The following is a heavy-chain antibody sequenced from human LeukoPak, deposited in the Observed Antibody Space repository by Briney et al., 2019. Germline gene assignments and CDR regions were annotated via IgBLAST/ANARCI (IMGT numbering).Heavy chain of an antibody. D-gene: IGHD5-24*01. CDR2: IYYSGST. V-gene: IGHV4-59*01. CDR1: GGSISSYY. Sequence: SETLSLTCTVSGGSISSYYWSWIRQPPGKGLEWIGYIYYSGSTNYNPSLKSRVTISVDTSKNQFSLKLSSVTAADTAVYYCARDRKVDGYKNWGQGTLVTVSS. J-gene: IGHJ4*02. CDR3: ARDRKVDGYKN.